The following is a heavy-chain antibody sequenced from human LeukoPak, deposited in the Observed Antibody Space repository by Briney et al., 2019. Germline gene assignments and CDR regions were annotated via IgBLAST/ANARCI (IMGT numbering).Heavy chain of an antibody. CDR3: TRHYDVDTAMLYFYYLDY. CDR1: GGSFSGYY. J-gene: IGHJ4*02. V-gene: IGHV4-34*01. CDR2: INHSGST. Sequence: SETLSLTCAVYGGSFSGYYWSWIRQPPGKGLEWIGEINHSGSTNYNPSLKSRVTISVDTSKNQFSLKLSSVTAADTAVYYCTRHYDVDTAMLYFYYLDYWGQGTLVTVSS. D-gene: IGHD5-18*01.